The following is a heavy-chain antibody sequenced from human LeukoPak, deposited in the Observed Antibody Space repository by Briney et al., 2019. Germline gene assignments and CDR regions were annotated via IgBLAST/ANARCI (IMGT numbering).Heavy chain of an antibody. Sequence: ASVKVSCKASGYTFTGYYMRWVRQAPGQGLEWMGWINPNSGGTNYAQKFQGRVTMTRDTSISTAYMELSRLRSDDTAVYYCARVPDYGGLGDYWGQGTLVTVSS. D-gene: IGHD3-16*01. V-gene: IGHV1-2*02. CDR1: GYTFTGYY. CDR3: ARVPDYGGLGDY. CDR2: INPNSGGT. J-gene: IGHJ4*02.